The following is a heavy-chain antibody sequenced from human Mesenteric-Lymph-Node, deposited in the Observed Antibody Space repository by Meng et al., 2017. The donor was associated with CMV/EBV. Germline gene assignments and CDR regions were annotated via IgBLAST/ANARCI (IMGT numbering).Heavy chain of an antibody. CDR3: ARGITVVRLPPDY. V-gene: IGHV3-21*01. Sequence: GGSLRLSCAASGFTVSSNYMSWVRQAPGKGLEWVSSISGSSSDIHYADSVKGRFTISRDNAKNSLYLQMNSLGAEDTAVYYCARGITVVRLPPDYWGQGTLVTVSS. J-gene: IGHJ4*02. CDR1: GFTVSSNY. D-gene: IGHD3-10*01. CDR2: ISGSSSDI.